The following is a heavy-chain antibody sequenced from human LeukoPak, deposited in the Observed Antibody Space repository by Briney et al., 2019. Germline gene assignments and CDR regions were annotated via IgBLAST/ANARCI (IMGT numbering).Heavy chain of an antibody. D-gene: IGHD4-23*01. CDR2: IYYSGST. V-gene: IGHV4-39*01. CDR3: ARNLRTVVNWFDP. J-gene: IGHJ5*02. CDR1: DGSIISNSYN. Sequence: SETLSLTCTVSDGSIISNSYNWGWIRQHPGKELEWIGSIYYSGSTYYNPSLKSRVTISVDTSKNQFSLKLTSVTAADTAVYFCARNLRTVVNWFDPWGQGTLVTVSS.